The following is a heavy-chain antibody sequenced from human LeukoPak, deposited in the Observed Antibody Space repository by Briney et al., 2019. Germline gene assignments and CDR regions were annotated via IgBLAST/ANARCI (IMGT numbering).Heavy chain of an antibody. CDR1: GGSMRRSSYQ. CDR3: ARHVQSGSFYVRVLDS. Sequence: SETLSLTCTVSGGSMRRSSYQWGWIRQPPGKGLEWIGSVYHTGPTSYNPSLKSRVTISVDTSKMQFFLTVTSVTAADTAVHYCARHVQSGSFYVRVLDSWGQGTLVIVSS. V-gene: IGHV4-39*01. J-gene: IGHJ4*02. D-gene: IGHD3-10*01. CDR2: VYHTGPT.